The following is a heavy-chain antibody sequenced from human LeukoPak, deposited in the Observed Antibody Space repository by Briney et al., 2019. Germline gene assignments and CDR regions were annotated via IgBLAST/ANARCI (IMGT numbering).Heavy chain of an antibody. J-gene: IGHJ4*02. CDR3: ARGGDLYYYDSSGYLFY. CDR1: GGSFSGYY. Sequence: PSEALTLTCAVCGGSFSGYYWSWLRQPPGKGLEWIGEINHSGSTNYNPSLKSRVTISVDTSKNQFSLKLSSVTAADTAVYYCARGGDLYYYDSSGYLFYWGQGTLVTVSS. V-gene: IGHV4-34*01. D-gene: IGHD3-22*01. CDR2: INHSGST.